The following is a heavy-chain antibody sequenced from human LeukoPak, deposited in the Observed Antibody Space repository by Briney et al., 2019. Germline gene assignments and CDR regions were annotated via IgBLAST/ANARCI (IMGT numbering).Heavy chain of an antibody. CDR1: GFTFSSYA. CDR3: AKDLKEGRATVTPPTGY. D-gene: IGHD4-17*01. Sequence: GRSLRLSCAASGFTFSSYAMHWVRQAPGKGLEWVAVISYDGSNKYYADSVKGRFTISRDNSKNTLYLQMNSLRAEDTAVYYCAKDLKEGRATVTPPTGYWGQGTLVTVSS. CDR2: ISYDGSNK. V-gene: IGHV3-30-3*01. J-gene: IGHJ4*02.